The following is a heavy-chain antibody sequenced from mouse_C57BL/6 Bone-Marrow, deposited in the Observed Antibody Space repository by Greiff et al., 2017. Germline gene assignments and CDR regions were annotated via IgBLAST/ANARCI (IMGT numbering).Heavy chain of an antibody. CDR1: GYSITSDY. Sequence: EVKLQESGPGLAKPSQTLSLTCSVTGYSITSDYWNWIRKFPGHKLEYMGYISYSGSTYFNPSLNSRISITRDTSKNQYYLQLNSVTTEDTAKYDCTRYKRLRRRGYFDDWGQGTTLTVSS. V-gene: IGHV3-8*01. D-gene: IGHD2-2*01. J-gene: IGHJ2*01. CDR3: TRYKRLRRRGYFDD. CDR2: ISYSGST.